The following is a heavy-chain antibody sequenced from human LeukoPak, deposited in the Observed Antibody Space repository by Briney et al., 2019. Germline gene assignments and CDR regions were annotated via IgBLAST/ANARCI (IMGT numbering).Heavy chain of an antibody. J-gene: IGHJ5*02. CDR2: INSDGSST. CDR3: ARDGVEFYNWFDP. V-gene: IGHV3-74*01. Sequence: PGGSLRLSCAASGFTFDDYGMSWVRQAPGKGLVWVSRINSDGSSTTYADSVKGRFTITRDNAKNTLYLQMNSLRAEDTAVYYCARDGVEFYNWFDPWGQGTLVTVSS. D-gene: IGHD2-21*01. CDR1: GFTFDDYG.